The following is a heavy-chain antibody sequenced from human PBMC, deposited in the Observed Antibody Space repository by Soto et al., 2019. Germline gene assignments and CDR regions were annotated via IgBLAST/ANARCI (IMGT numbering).Heavy chain of an antibody. CDR1: GDSMNSYC. V-gene: IGHV4-59*12. J-gene: IGHJ6*02. CDR2: IYYSGST. CDR3: ARGTSTKNYYYGMDV. Sequence: SSETLSLTCSAAGDSMNSYCWSWIRQSPGKGLEWIGYIYYSGSTNYNPSLKSRVTIPIDTSKNQFSLKLSSVTAADTAVYYCARGTSTKNYYYGMDVWGQGTTVTVSS. D-gene: IGHD2-2*01.